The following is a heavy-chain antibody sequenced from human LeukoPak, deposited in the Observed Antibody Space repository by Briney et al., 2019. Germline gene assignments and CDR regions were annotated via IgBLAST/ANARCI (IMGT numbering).Heavy chain of an antibody. CDR2: IWYDGSNK. Sequence: SGGSLRLSCAASGFTFSSYGMHWVRQAPGKGLEWVAVIWYDGSNKYYADSVKGRFTISRENSKNTLYLQMNSLRAEDTAVYYCAKGRGATSTTLYYFDYWGQGTLVTVSS. J-gene: IGHJ4*02. CDR1: GFTFSSYG. D-gene: IGHD1-26*01. V-gene: IGHV3-33*06. CDR3: AKGRGATSTTLYYFDY.